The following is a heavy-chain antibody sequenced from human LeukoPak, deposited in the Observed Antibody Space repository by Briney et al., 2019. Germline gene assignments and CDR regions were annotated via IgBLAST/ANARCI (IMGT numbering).Heavy chain of an antibody. Sequence: GGSLRLSCTASGFAFRSHAMHWVRQAPGKGLEWVSVIYSGNTIKYADSVKGRFTISRDNSKNTVYLQMSSLRAEDTALYYCATIGTGDYRDDSWGQGTLVTVSS. CDR2: IYSGNTI. D-gene: IGHD3/OR15-3a*01. CDR1: GFAFRSHA. J-gene: IGHJ5*01. CDR3: ATIGTGDYRDDS. V-gene: IGHV3-NL1*01.